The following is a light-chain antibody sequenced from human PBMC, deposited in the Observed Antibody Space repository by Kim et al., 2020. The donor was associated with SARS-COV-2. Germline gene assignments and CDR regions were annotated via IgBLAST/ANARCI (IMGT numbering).Light chain of an antibody. V-gene: IGLV1-40*01. CDR3: QSYDSSLSDSV. Sequence: RVTIACTESSSNIGAGYDVHWYQHLPGTAPKLLIYGNSNRPSGVPDRFSGSKSGTSASLAITGLQAEDEADYYCQSYDSSLSDSVFGGGTQLTVL. CDR2: GNS. J-gene: IGLJ2*01. CDR1: SSNIGAGYD.